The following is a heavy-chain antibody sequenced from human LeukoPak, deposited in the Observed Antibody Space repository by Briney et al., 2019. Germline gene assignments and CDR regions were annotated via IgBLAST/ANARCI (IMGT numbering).Heavy chain of an antibody. CDR3: AVAFTRDDIWSGYYTDDPFDI. Sequence: PGGSLRLSCIASGLTFSSYGMNWVRQAPGKGLEWISYISSATSSGSYIYYIDSVKGRFTISRDNAKNSLYLQMNSLRAEDTAVYYCAVAFTRDDIWSGYYTDDPFDIWGQGTMVTVSS. CDR1: GLTFSSYG. J-gene: IGHJ3*02. CDR2: ISSATSSGSYI. D-gene: IGHD3-3*01. V-gene: IGHV3-21*05.